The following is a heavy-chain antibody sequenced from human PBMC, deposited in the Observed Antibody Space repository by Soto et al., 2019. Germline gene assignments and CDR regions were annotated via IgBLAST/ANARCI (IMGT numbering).Heavy chain of an antibody. CDR3: AKDSNKYSSSLRGRYFDY. V-gene: IGHV3-23*01. D-gene: IGHD4-4*01. CDR1: VFPFSSYV. Sequence: GALRLSCPASVFPFSSYVMAWVRQAPGKGLEWVSGISGGGSNTFYADSVKGRFTISRDNSRNTLLLQMNSLGAEDTAVYYCAKDSNKYSSSLRGRYFDYWGQGIGVTVSS. J-gene: IGHJ4*02. CDR2: ISGGGSNT.